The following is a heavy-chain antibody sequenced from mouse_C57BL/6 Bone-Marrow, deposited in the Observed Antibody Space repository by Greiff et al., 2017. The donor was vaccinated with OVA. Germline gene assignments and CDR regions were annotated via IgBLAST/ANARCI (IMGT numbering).Heavy chain of an antibody. Sequence: VKLQESGAELVKPGASVKLSCKASGYTFTSYWMHWVKQRPGQGLEWIGYINPSSGYTKYNQKFKGKATLTADKSSSTAYMQLSSLTYEDSAVDDGAGWWSTSEGGFAYWGQGTLVTVSA. V-gene: IGHV1-7*01. CDR2: INPSSGYT. CDR3: AGWWSTSEGGFAY. D-gene: IGHD1-1*02. CDR1: GYTFTSYW. J-gene: IGHJ3*01.